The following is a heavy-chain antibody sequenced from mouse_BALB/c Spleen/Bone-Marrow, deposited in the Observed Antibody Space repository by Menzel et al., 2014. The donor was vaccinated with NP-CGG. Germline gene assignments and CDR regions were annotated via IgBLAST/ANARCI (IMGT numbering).Heavy chain of an antibody. CDR1: GFTFSDYY. J-gene: IGHJ3*01. D-gene: IGHD2-10*02. CDR3: ARHPYGNYGWFAY. CDR2: ISNGGVNT. V-gene: IGHV5-12*02. Sequence: EVQLQQSGGGLVQPGGSLKLSCATSGFTFSDYYMYWVRQTPEQRLEWVAFISNGGVNTYYPDTVKGRFTISRDNAKNTLYLQMSRLKSEDTAMYYCARHPYGNYGWFAYWGQGTLVTVSA.